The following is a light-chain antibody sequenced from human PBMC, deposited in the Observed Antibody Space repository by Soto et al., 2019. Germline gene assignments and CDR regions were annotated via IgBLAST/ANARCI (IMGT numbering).Light chain of an antibody. CDR2: GAS. Sequence: EIVMTQSPATLYVSPGERATLSCRASQSVSNNLAWYQQKPGQAPRLLIYGASTRATGIPARFSGSGSGTEFTLTISSLQSEDFAVYYCQQYNNWPPLTFGGGTKVAIK. CDR3: QQYNNWPPLT. J-gene: IGKJ4*01. CDR1: QSVSNN. V-gene: IGKV3-15*01.